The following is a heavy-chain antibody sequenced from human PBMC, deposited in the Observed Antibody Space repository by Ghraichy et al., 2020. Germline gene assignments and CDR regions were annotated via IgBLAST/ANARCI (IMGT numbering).Heavy chain of an antibody. CDR2: MNPNSGNT. CDR3: ARVLYYYYGMDV. J-gene: IGHJ6*02. Sequence: ASVKVSCKASGYTFTSYDINWVRQATGQGLEWMGWMNPNSGNTGYAQKFQGRVTMTRNTSISIAYMELSSLRSEDTAVYYCARVLYYYYGMDVWGQGTTVTVSS. V-gene: IGHV1-8*01. CDR1: GYTFTSYD.